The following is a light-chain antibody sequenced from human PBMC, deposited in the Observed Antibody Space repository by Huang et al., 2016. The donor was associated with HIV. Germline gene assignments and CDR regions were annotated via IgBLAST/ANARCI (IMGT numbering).Light chain of an antibody. CDR1: QGIGNS. CDR2: ATS. J-gene: IGKJ1*01. Sequence: DIQMTQSPSSLSASVGDRVTITCRASQGIGNSLAWYQQKPEKAPRLLLDATSPWESGVPARFSGSGIATHYTLTINTLQPEDIASYYCQQYHSLPWTFGQGTKVEIK. CDR3: QQYHSLPWT. V-gene: IGKV1-NL1*01.